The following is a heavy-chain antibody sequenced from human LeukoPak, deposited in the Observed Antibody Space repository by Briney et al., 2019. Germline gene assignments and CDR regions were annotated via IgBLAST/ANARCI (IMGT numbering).Heavy chain of an antibody. D-gene: IGHD3-10*01. Sequence: ASVKVSCKASGYTFTGYYMHWVRQAPGQGLEWMGWINPNSGGTNYAQKFQGRVTMTRDTSISTAYMELSSLRSEDTAVYYCARDSGSGVYYMDVWGKGTTVTISS. CDR3: ARDSGSGVYYMDV. CDR1: GYTFTGYY. J-gene: IGHJ6*03. CDR2: INPNSGGT. V-gene: IGHV1-2*02.